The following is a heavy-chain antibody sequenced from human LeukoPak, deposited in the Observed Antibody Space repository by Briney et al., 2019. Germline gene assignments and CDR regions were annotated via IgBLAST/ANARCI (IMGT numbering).Heavy chain of an antibody. D-gene: IGHD6-19*01. CDR3: AKDGGATVAGSTDY. CDR2: INNDGSTT. J-gene: IGHJ4*02. Sequence: GGSLRLSCAASGFTFNSYWMHWVRQAPGKGLVWVSQINNDGSTTRYADSVKGRFTISRDNSKNTLYLQMNSLRAEDTALYYCAKDGGATVAGSTDYWGQGTLVTVSS. CDR1: GFTFNSYW. V-gene: IGHV3-74*01.